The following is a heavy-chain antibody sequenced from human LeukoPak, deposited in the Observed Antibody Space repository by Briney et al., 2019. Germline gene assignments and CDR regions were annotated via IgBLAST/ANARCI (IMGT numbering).Heavy chain of an antibody. CDR3: AREGDYYGSGSYWEFDP. V-gene: IGHV7-4-1*02. D-gene: IGHD3-10*01. CDR1: GYTFTSYA. CDR2: INTNTGSP. Sequence: GASVKVSCKASGYTFTSYAMNWVRQAPGQGLEWMGWINTNTGSPTYAQGFTGRFVFSLDTSVSTAYLQINSLQAEDTAVFYCAREGDYYGSGSYWEFDPWGQGTLVTVSS. J-gene: IGHJ5*02.